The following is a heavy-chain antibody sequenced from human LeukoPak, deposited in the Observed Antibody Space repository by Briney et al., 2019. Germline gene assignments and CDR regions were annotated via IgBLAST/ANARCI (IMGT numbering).Heavy chain of an antibody. V-gene: IGHV3-30-3*01. CDR1: GFTFSSYA. CDR2: ISYDGSNK. J-gene: IGHJ4*02. CDR3: AKDSGGGYVLILDY. Sequence: GGSLRLSCAASGFTFSSYAMHWVRQAPGKGLEWVAVISYDGSNKYYADSVKGRFTISRDNSKNTLYLQMNSLRAEDTAVYYCAKDSGGGYVLILDYWGQGTLVTVSS. D-gene: IGHD5-12*01.